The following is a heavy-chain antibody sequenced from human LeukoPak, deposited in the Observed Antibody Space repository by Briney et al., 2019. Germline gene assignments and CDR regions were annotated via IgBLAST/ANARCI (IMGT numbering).Heavy chain of an antibody. D-gene: IGHD6-13*01. Sequence: SETLSLTCTVSGYSISSGYYWGWIRQPPGKGLEWIGSIYHSGSTHYNPSLKSRVTISVDTSKNQFSLKLSSVTAADTAVYYCARSGYSSSREYYFDYWGQGTLVTVSS. CDR1: GYSISSGYY. CDR3: ARSGYSSSREYYFDY. J-gene: IGHJ4*02. V-gene: IGHV4-38-2*02. CDR2: IYHSGST.